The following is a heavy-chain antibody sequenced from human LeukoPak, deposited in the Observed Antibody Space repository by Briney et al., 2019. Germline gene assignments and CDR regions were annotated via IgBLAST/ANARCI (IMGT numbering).Heavy chain of an antibody. D-gene: IGHD6-13*01. Sequence: GSLRLSCAASGFTFSSYGMHWVRQAPGKGLGWVAFIRYDGSNKYYADSVKGRFTISRDNSKNTLYLQMNSLRAEDTAVYYCAKGGAIGAARILDFDYWGQGTLVTVSS. CDR1: GFTFSSYG. CDR3: AKGGAIGAARILDFDY. CDR2: IRYDGSNK. J-gene: IGHJ4*02. V-gene: IGHV3-30*02.